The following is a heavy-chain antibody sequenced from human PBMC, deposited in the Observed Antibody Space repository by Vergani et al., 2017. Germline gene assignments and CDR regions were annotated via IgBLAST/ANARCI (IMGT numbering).Heavy chain of an antibody. J-gene: IGHJ3*02. V-gene: IGHV3-74*03. D-gene: IGHD2-2*01. CDR3: AKDQSYCSSTSCDAFDI. Sequence: DVHLAESGGGFFQPGGSLRLSCSASGFSFNSYWMHWVRQVPGKGLLWVSRIKSDGSITAYADSVKGRFTISRDNAQNTLYLQMNSLRAEDTAVYYCAKDQSYCSSTSCDAFDIWGQGTMVTVSS. CDR2: IKSDGSIT. CDR1: GFSFNSYW.